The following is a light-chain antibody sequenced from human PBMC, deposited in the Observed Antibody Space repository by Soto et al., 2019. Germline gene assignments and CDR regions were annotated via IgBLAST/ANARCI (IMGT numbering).Light chain of an antibody. V-gene: IGLV2-14*01. Sequence: QSVLTQPASVSGSPGQSITISCTGTSSDVGGYNYVSWYQQHPGKAPKLMIYGVSNRPSGVSNRFSGSKSGNTASLTISGLQAEDEAVYYCTSYTSSSTPYVFGTGTKVTVL. CDR2: GVS. CDR1: SSDVGGYNY. J-gene: IGLJ1*01. CDR3: TSYTSSSTPYV.